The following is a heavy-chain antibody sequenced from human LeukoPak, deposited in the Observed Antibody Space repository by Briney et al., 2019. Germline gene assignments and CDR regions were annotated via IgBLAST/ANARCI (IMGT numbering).Heavy chain of an antibody. CDR2: IYYSGST. D-gene: IGHD3-10*01. CDR3: ARHFNYYGSGSYYNRYNWFDP. Sequence: SETLSLTCSVSGGSISSSSYYWGWIRQPPGTGLEWIGNIYYSGSTYYHPSLNSRVTISVDTSKNQFSLKLSSVTAADTAVYYCARHFNYYGSGSYYNRYNWFDPWGQGTLVTVSS. V-gene: IGHV4-39*01. CDR1: GGSISSSSYY. J-gene: IGHJ5*02.